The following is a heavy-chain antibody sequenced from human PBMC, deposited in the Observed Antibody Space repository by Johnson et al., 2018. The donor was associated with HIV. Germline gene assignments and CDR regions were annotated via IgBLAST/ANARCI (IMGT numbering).Heavy chain of an antibody. CDR2: ISSSGSTI. Sequence: QVLLVESGGGLVKPGGSLRLSCAASGFTFSDYYMSWIRQAPGKGLEWVSYISSSGSTIYYADSVKGRFNISRDNAKNSLYLQMNSLRAEDTDVYYFARDVGYNCNYEAAFDIWGQGTMVTVSS. V-gene: IGHV3-11*04. CDR1: GFTFSDYY. J-gene: IGHJ3*02. D-gene: IGHD1-7*01. CDR3: ARDVGYNCNYEAAFDI.